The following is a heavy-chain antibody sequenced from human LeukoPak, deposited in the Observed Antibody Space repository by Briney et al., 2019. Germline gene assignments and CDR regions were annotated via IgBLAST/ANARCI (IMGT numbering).Heavy chain of an antibody. J-gene: IGHJ4*02. CDR3: ARDYSGSGHFDY. CDR1: GFTFSSYV. CDR2: ISGSGDIT. V-gene: IGHV3-23*01. Sequence: PGGSLRLSCALSGFTFSSYVMSWVRQAPGKGLEWVSTISGSGDITYYADSVKGRFSISRDNLKNTLYLQMNSLRAEDTAVYHCARDYSGSGHFDYWGQGTLVTVSS. D-gene: IGHD3-10*01.